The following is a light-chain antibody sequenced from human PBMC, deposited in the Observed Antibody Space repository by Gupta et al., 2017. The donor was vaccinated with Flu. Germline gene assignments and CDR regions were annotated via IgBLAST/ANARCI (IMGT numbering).Light chain of an antibody. CDR1: SSNIGGNP. J-gene: IGLJ3*02. Sequence: QSVLTQPPSASGTPGQRVTSSCSGSSSNIGGNPLNWYQQLPGTAPKLVIYSNFQRHSGVPDRFSGSKSGPSASLAISGLQPEDEADYYCEAWDDSLSSPVFGGGTKLTVL. CDR2: SNF. V-gene: IGLV1-44*01. CDR3: EAWDDSLSSPV.